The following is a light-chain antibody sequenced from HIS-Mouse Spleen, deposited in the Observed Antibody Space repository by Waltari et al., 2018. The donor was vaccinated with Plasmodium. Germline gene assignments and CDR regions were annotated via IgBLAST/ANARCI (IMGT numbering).Light chain of an antibody. CDR1: SSDVGGYNY. V-gene: IGLV2-11*01. CDR3: CSYAGSYTYV. J-gene: IGLJ1*01. Sequence: QSALTQPRSVSGSPGPSVTISCTGTSSDVGGYNYVSWYQQHPGKAPKLMIYDVSKRPSGVPDRFPGSKSGNTASLTISGLQAEDEADYYCCSYAGSYTYVFGTGTKVTVL. CDR2: DVS.